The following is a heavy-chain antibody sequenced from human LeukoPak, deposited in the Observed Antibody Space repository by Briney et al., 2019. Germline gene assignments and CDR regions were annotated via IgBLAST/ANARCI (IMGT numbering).Heavy chain of an antibody. D-gene: IGHD3-22*01. V-gene: IGHV4-34*01. CDR1: GGSFSGYY. CDR2: INHSGST. CDR3: ARGWYYYDSSGYYYQYYFDY. J-gene: IGHJ4*01. Sequence: PSETLSLTCAVYGGSFSGYYWSWIRQPPGKGLEWIGEINHSGSTNYNPSLKSRVTISVDTSKNQFSLKLSSVTAADTAVYHCARGWYYYDSSGYYYQYYFDYWGQGTLVTVSS.